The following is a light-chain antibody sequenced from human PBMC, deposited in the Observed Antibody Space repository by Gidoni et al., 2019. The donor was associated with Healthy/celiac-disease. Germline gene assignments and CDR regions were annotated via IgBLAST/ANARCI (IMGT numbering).Light chain of an antibody. J-gene: IGLJ2*01. Sequence: QSVLTQPPSASGTPGQRVTSSSSGSSSTIGMNTVNWYQQLPGTAPKLLIYSNNQRAAGVTDRLSGYKSGTSASLAISGLKSEDEADYYCAAWDDSLNGVVFGGGTKLTVL. CDR1: SSTIGMNT. CDR3: AAWDDSLNGVV. V-gene: IGLV1-44*01. CDR2: SNN.